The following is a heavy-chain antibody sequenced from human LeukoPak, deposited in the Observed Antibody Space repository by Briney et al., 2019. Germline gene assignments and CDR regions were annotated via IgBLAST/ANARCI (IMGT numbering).Heavy chain of an antibody. J-gene: IGHJ4*02. CDR3: AKRRDYDDYSYSRFYLES. D-gene: IGHD3-16*01. CDR2: ISGSADRT. V-gene: IGHV3-23*01. CDR1: DLIVSINY. Sequence: GGSLRLSCAASDLIVSINYMAWVRQTPGKGLEWVSTISGSADRTYYADSAKGRFTISRDNPKNTVYLQLSSLRAADTAVYFCAKRRDYDDYSYSRFYLESWGQGTLVTVSS.